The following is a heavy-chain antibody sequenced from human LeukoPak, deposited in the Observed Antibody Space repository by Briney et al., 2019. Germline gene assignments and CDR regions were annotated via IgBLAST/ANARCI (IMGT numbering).Heavy chain of an antibody. D-gene: IGHD6-19*01. V-gene: IGHV4-39*07. CDR3: AKGPSSGWPYGMDV. Sequence: SETLSLTCTVSGGSISSTDYYWVWIRQPPTKGLEWIGSIYDSGSFYYNPSLKSRVTISVATSKTQFSLKLSSVTAADTAVYYCAKGPSSGWPYGMDVWGQGTTVTVSS. CDR1: GGSISSTDYY. J-gene: IGHJ6*02. CDR2: IYDSGSF.